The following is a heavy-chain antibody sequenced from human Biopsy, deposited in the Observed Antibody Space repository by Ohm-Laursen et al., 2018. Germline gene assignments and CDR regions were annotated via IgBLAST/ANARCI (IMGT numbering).Heavy chain of an antibody. CDR3: ARERQIRLLEGAFDY. V-gene: IGHV4-59*01. CDR2: ISSGGRA. J-gene: IGHJ4*02. Sequence: SDTLSLTCTVSGGSISDDYWNWIRQPPGQGLQVIGYISSGGRAKYNPSLKSRLTISLDTSKNQLSLRLSSVTAADSAIYYCARERQIRLLEGAFDYWGQGILVTVSS. D-gene: IGHD3-10*01. CDR1: GGSISDDY.